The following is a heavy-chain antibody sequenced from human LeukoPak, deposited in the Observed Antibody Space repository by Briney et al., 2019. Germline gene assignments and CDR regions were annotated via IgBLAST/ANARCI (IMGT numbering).Heavy chain of an antibody. CDR1: GFTFSIYS. CDR2: ISGSGGST. D-gene: IGHD1-26*01. Sequence: GGSLRLSCAASGFTFSIYSMNWVRQAPGKGLEWVSAISGSGGSTNYADSVKGRFTVSRDNSKNTLYLQMNSLRAEDTAVYYCAHQTIVGTTRSLASWGQGTLVTVSS. CDR3: AHQTIVGTTRSLAS. J-gene: IGHJ4*02. V-gene: IGHV3-23*01.